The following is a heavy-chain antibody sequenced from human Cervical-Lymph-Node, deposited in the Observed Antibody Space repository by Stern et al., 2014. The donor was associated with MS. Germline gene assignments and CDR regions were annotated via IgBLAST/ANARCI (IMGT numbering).Heavy chain of an antibody. CDR3: ARERKVERSARLLVSFDV. CDR2: LNSSRGT. J-gene: IGHJ3*01. D-gene: IGHD1-1*01. Sequence: QVQLQQWGAGLLRPSETLSLTCAVHGASFSDNYWCWIRQTPGKGLEWIGELNSSRGTPYSPPLMSRATLSVAPSRNQFSLKLSSLTAADTAMYYCARERKVERSARLLVSFDVWGQGTLVTVSS. CDR1: GASFSDNY. V-gene: IGHV4-34*01.